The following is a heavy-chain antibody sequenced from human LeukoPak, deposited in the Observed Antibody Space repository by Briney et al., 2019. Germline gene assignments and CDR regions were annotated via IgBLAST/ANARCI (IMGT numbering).Heavy chain of an antibody. V-gene: IGHV4-34*01. J-gene: IGHJ4*02. D-gene: IGHD6-13*01. CDR1: GGSFSNYY. Sequence: SETLSLTCVVYGGSFSNYYWSWIRQPPGKGLEWIGEVNHSGGTNYNPSLTSRVTISEDTSKNQFSLKLSSVTAADTAVYYCARGRAQQLVYPFDYWGQGTLVTVSS. CDR3: ARGRAQQLVYPFDY. CDR2: VNHSGGT.